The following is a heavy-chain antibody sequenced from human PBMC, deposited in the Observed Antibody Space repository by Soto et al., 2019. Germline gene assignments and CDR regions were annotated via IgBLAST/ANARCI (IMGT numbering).Heavy chain of an antibody. J-gene: IGHJ4*02. CDR3: ARDLRRNSGSYFDY. CDR1: GFTFSSYA. CDR2: IIYSAGNT. D-gene: IGHD1-26*01. V-gene: IGHV3-23*03. Sequence: GGSLRLSCAASGFTFSSYAMSWVRQAPGKGLEWISIIYSAGNTYYADSVKGRFTISRDNAKNSLYLQVSSLRAEDTAIYYCARDLRRNSGSYFDYWGQGTPVTVSS.